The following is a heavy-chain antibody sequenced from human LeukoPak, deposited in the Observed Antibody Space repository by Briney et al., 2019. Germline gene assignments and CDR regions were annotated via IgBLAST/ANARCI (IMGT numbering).Heavy chain of an antibody. D-gene: IGHD1-7*01. CDR3: ARTTRGELRPLFDY. J-gene: IGHJ4*02. V-gene: IGHV1-69*13. CDR1: GGTFSSYA. Sequence: SVKVSCKASGGTFSSYAISWVRQAPGQGLEWMGGIIPIFGTANYAQKFQGRVTITADESTSTAYMELSSLRSEDTAVYYCARTTRGELRPLFDYWGQGTLVTVSS. CDR2: IIPIFGTA.